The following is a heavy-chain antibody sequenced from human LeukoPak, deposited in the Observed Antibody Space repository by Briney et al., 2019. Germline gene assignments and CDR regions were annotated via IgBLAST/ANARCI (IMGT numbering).Heavy chain of an antibody. J-gene: IGHJ4*02. CDR1: GYSFTSYW. Sequence: GESLKISCKGSGYSFTSYWIGWVRQMPGKGLEWMGIIYPGDSDTRYSPSFQGQVTISADKSISTAYLQWSSLKASDTAMYYCAREGQYDSSGYSDLPFDYWGQGTLVTVSS. V-gene: IGHV5-51*01. D-gene: IGHD3-22*01. CDR2: IYPGDSDT. CDR3: AREGQYDSSGYSDLPFDY.